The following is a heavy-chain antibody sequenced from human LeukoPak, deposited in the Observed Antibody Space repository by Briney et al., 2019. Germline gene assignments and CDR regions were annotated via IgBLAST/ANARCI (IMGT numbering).Heavy chain of an antibody. D-gene: IGHD6-19*01. CDR2: IWYDGRKQ. CDR1: GFTFNGYG. CDR3: ANNRIAVAGFDY. Sequence: HPGGSLRLSCAASGFTFNGYGMHWVRQAPGKGLEWVAVIWYDGRKQYYVDSVKGRFTISRDNSKNTLSLQMNSLRAEDPAVYYCANNRIAVAGFDYWGQGTLVTVSS. V-gene: IGHV3-33*08. J-gene: IGHJ4*02.